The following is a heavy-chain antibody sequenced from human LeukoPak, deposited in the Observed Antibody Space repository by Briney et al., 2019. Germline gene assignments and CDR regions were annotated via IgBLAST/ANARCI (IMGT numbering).Heavy chain of an antibody. V-gene: IGHV4-34*01. J-gene: IGHJ4*02. CDR2: INHSGST. CDR3: ARRLDARRVRYFDWSYDY. CDR1: GGSFSGYY. D-gene: IGHD3-9*01. Sequence: SETLSLTCAVYGGSFSGYYWSWIRQPPGKGLEWIGEINHSGSTNYNPSLKSRATISVDTSKNQFSLKPSSVTAADTAVYYCARRLDARRVRYFDWSYDYWGQGTLVTVSS.